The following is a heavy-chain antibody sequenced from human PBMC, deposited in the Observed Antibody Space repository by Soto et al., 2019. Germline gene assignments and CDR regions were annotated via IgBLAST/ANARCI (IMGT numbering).Heavy chain of an antibody. CDR1: GFTFSSFA. J-gene: IGHJ4*02. CDR3: ATQDFRGTTGTT. CDR2: ISGSSDIT. V-gene: IGHV3-23*01. Sequence: EVQLLESGGGLVQPGGSPRLSYAASGFTFSSFAMGWVRQAPGKGLEWVSLISGSSDITYYANSVKGRFTISRDNSKNTLYLQINSLRAEDTAVYFCATQDFRGTTGTTWGQGTLVTVSS. D-gene: IGHD1-1*01.